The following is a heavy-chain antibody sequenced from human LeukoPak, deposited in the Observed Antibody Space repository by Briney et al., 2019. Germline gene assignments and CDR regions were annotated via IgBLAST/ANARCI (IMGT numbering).Heavy chain of an antibody. V-gene: IGHV4-34*09. D-gene: IGHD2-2*01. J-gene: IGHJ4*02. CDR3: ARAPQGYCSVTACYIFDY. CDR2: IYNSGST. Sequence: SETLSLTCAVYGGSFSGYYWSWIRQPPGKGLEWIGYIYNSGSTYYNPSLKSRVTISVDTSKNQFSLKLSSVTAADTAVYYCARAPQGYCSVTACYIFDYWGQGTLVTVSS. CDR1: GGSFSGYY.